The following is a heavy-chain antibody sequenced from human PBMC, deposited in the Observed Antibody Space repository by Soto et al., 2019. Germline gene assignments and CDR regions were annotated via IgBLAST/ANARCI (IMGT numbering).Heavy chain of an antibody. D-gene: IGHD6-13*01. V-gene: IGHV4-59*01. CDR2: IYYSGST. CDR3: ARLGSSWAWRGWLDP. CDR1: GGSISSYY. J-gene: IGHJ5*02. Sequence: PSETLSLTCTVSGGSISSYYWSWIRQPPGKGLEWIGYIYYSGSTNYNPSLKSRVTISVDTSKNQFSLKLSSVTAADTAVYYCARLGSSWAWRGWLDPWGQGTLVTVSS.